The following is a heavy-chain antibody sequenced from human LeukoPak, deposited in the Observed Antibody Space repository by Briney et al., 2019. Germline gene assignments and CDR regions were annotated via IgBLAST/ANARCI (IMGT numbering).Heavy chain of an antibody. J-gene: IGHJ3*02. D-gene: IGHD4-17*01. CDR3: ARLCDSGDYGRLDAFDI. Sequence: SDTLSLTCTVSVGSISSSSYYWGWIRQPPGKGLEWIGSIYYSGSTYYNLSLKSRVTISVDTSKNQFSLQLRSVPADDPAVYYCARLCDSGDYGRLDAFDIWGQGTMVTVSS. CDR2: IYYSGST. CDR1: VGSISSSSYY. V-gene: IGHV4-39*01.